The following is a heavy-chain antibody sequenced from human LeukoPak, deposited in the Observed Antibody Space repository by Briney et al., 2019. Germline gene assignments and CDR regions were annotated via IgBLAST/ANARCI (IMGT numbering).Heavy chain of an antibody. Sequence: RSGGSLRLSCAASGFTFSSYEMNWVRQAPGKGLEWVSYISSSGSTIYYADSAKGRFTISRDNAKNSLYLQMNSLRAEDTAVYYCASPFGADFDYWGQGTLVTVSS. CDR3: ASPFGADFDY. J-gene: IGHJ4*02. D-gene: IGHD3-10*01. CDR2: ISSSGSTI. V-gene: IGHV3-48*03. CDR1: GFTFSSYE.